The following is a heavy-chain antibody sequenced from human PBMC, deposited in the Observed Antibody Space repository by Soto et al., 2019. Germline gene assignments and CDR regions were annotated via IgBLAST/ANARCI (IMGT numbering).Heavy chain of an antibody. CDR1: GFTFSNYG. Sequence: QAQLVQSGAEVKKPGASVNVSCKGSGFTFSNYGFNWVRQAPGQGLEWVGWVSAYNGYTNSVQKNQDRVIMTTDSSTNTAYMELRGLRPDDAALYYCAEGKSIAVPEGSWGQGTLVIVSS. J-gene: IGHJ5*02. CDR2: VSAYNGYT. V-gene: IGHV1-18*01. D-gene: IGHD6-19*01. CDR3: AEGKSIAVPEGS.